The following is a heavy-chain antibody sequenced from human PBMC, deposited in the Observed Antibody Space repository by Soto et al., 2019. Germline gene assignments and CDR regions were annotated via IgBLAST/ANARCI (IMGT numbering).Heavy chain of an antibody. Sequence: GGSLRLSCAASGFTFSNAWMNWVRQAPGKGLEWVGRIKSKTDGGTTDYAAPVKGRFTISRDDSKNTLYLQMNSLKTEDTAVYYCTTAPMSGSITIFGVVIQHYYGMDVWGQGTTVTVSS. CDR3: TTAPMSGSITIFGVVIQHYYGMDV. V-gene: IGHV3-15*07. CDR1: GFTFSNAW. D-gene: IGHD3-3*01. CDR2: IKSKTDGGTT. J-gene: IGHJ6*02.